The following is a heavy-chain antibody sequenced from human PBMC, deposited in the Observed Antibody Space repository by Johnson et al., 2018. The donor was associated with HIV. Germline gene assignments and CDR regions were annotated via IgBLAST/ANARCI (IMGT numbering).Heavy chain of an antibody. CDR1: GFTFDDYG. CDR3: ARACRDGYTCDAFDI. V-gene: IGHV3-20*04. J-gene: IGHJ3*02. D-gene: IGHD5-24*01. CDR2: INWNGGST. Sequence: EQLVESGGGVVRPGGSLRLSCAASGFTFDDYGMSWVRQAPGKGLEWVSGINWNGGSTYYADSVKGRFTISRDNSKNTLYLQMNSLRAEDTAVYYCARACRDGYTCDAFDIWGQGTMVTVSS.